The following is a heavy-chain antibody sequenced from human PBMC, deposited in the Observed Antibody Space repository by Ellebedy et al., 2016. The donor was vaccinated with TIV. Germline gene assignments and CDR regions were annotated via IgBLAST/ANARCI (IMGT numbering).Heavy chain of an antibody. D-gene: IGHD6-13*01. J-gene: IGHJ4*02. CDR1: GGSISALTYH. CDR3: ARGGFGSWFDY. Sequence: MPSETLSLTCNVSGGSISALTYHWGWVRQSPGKGLEWIGNSHYSGSTYYNPSLRSRVTISIDTSKNQFSLKLSSVTAADTAVYYCARGGFGSWFDYWGQGTLATVSS. CDR2: SHYSGST. V-gene: IGHV4-39*07.